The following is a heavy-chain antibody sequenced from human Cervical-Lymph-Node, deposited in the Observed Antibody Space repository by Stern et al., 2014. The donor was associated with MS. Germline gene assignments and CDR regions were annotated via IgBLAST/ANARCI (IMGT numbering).Heavy chain of an antibody. CDR1: SGSFSGYF. V-gene: IGHV4-34*01. D-gene: IGHD6-13*01. CDR2: INHSGST. Sequence: QVQLQQWGAGLLKPSDTLSLTCAAYSGSFSGYFWTWIRQPPGKGLEWIGEINHSGSTNYNPSLKSRVTISVDTSKNQFSLKLRPVTAADTAVYYCASREHTKTWYRDHWGRGTLVTVSS. J-gene: IGHJ4*02. CDR3: ASREHTKTWYRDH.